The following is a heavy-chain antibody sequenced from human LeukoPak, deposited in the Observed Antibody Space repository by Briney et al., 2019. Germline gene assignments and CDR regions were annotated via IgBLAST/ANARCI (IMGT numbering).Heavy chain of an antibody. CDR3: ARSGRGGAFDI. V-gene: IGHV3-74*01. CDR2: FFSDGSRT. Sequence: PGGSLRLSCAGSGFTLSSNWMHWVRQAPGKGLVWVSRFFSDGSRTNYAGSVKGRFTISGDNAKNTQSLQMNSLRAEDTAVYYCARSGRGGAFDIWGQGTMVTVSS. J-gene: IGHJ3*02. D-gene: IGHD1-26*01. CDR1: GFTLSSNW.